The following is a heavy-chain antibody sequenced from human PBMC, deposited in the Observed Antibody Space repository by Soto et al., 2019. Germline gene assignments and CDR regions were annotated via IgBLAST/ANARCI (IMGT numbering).Heavy chain of an antibody. V-gene: IGHV4-31*03. Sequence: QVQLQESGPGLVKPSQTLSLTCTVSGGSISSGGYYWSWIRQHPGKGLEWIGYIYYSGSTYYNPSLKRRVTISVDTSKNQFCLKLSSVAAADTAVYYCACGGNYYYDYGMDVWGQGTTVTVSS. CDR2: IYYSGST. J-gene: IGHJ6*02. CDR1: GGSISSGGYY. D-gene: IGHD3-16*01. CDR3: ACGGNYYYDYGMDV.